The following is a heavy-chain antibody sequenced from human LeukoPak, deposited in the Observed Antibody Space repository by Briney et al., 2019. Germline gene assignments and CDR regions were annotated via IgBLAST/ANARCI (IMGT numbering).Heavy chain of an antibody. V-gene: IGHV3-48*03. CDR2: ISSSGSTI. D-gene: IGHD1-1*01. J-gene: IGHJ4*02. CDR3: ARCTTGRTFGSLREIKRSREIDY. Sequence: GGSLRLSCAASEFIFSGYEMNWVRQAPGKGLEWVSYISSSGSTIYYADSVKGRFTISRDNAKNSLYLQMNSLRVEDTAVYYCARCTTGRTFGSLREIKRSREIDYWGQGTLVTVSS. CDR1: EFIFSGYE.